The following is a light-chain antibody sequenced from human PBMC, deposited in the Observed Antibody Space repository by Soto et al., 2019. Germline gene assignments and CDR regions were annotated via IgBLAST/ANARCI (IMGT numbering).Light chain of an antibody. CDR3: QQYGSSPLT. Sequence: EIVLTQSPDTLSLSPGERATLSCRASQSVRSNYLAWYQQKPGQAPRFLIYDASSRATGIPDRFSGSGSGTDFTLTISRLEHEDFAVYYCQQYGSSPLTFGGGIKVEIK. CDR2: DAS. V-gene: IGKV3-20*01. CDR1: QSVRSNY. J-gene: IGKJ4*01.